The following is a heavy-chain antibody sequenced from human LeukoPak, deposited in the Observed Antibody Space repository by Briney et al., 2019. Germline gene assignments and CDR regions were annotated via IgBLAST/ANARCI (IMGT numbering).Heavy chain of an antibody. J-gene: IGHJ4*02. CDR1: GFALRDFY. V-gene: IGHV3-11*01. Sequence: GGSLRLSCAASGFALRDFYMTWIRQAPGKGLEWLSYIGPSGTIVNYADSVMGRFTVSRDNAENSLYLQMNSLRAEDTAVYYCTRDPRLCDYWGQGTLVTVSS. CDR2: IGPSGTIV. CDR3: TRDPRLCDY.